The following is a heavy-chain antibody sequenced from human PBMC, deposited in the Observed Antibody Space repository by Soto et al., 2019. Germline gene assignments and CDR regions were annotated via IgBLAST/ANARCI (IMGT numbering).Heavy chain of an antibody. CDR2: INCGNGDT. CDR1: ECFTCYG. CDR3: ARSRKAGITVAGPIDY. J-gene: IGHJ4*02. V-gene: IGHV1-3*01. D-gene: IGHD6-19*01. Sequence: QVQLVQSGAEAKKPGASVKISCKASECFTCYGMQWVRQAPAQRPEWMGWINCGNGDTKYSQKFQGRVTFTRDTSASTAYMGVSRLRAEDTGVSYCARSRKAGITVAGPIDYWGQGTLVTVSS.